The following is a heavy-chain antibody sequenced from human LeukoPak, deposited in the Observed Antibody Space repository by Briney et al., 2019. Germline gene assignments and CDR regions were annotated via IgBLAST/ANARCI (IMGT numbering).Heavy chain of an antibody. V-gene: IGHV4-34*01. CDR3: ARSPLTVAGDY. J-gene: IGHJ4*02. CDR1: GGSFSGYY. Sequence: SETLSLTCAVYGGSFSGYYWSWIRQPPGKGLEWIGEINHSGSTNYNLSLKSRVTISVDTSKNQFSLKLSSVTAADTAVYYCARSPLTVAGDYWGQGTLVTVSS. D-gene: IGHD6-19*01. CDR2: INHSGST.